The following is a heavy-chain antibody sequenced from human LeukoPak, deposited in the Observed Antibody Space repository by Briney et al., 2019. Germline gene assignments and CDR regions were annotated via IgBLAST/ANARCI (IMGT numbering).Heavy chain of an antibody. J-gene: IGHJ4*02. D-gene: IGHD3-10*01. CDR1: GFTFSDYY. V-gene: IGHV3-11*01. Sequence: GRSLRLSCAASGFTFSDYYMSWIRQPPGKGLEWVSYIGSSGITICYADSVRGRFTVSRDNAKNSLYLQMDSLSAEDTAVYYCASLRGVNRWGQGTLVTVSS. CDR3: ASLRGVNR. CDR2: IGSSGITI.